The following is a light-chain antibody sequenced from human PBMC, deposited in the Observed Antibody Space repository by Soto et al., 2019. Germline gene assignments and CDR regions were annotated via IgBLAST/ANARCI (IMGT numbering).Light chain of an antibody. J-gene: IGLJ1*01. CDR3: SSYTSSSTPHV. CDR2: EVS. Sequence: QSALTQPASVSGSPGQSITISCTGTSSDVGGYNYVSWYQQHPGKAPQLMIYEVSNRPSGVSNHFSGSKSGNTASLTISGLQAEDEADYCCSSYTSSSTPHVFGTGTKLTVL. V-gene: IGLV2-14*01. CDR1: SSDVGGYNY.